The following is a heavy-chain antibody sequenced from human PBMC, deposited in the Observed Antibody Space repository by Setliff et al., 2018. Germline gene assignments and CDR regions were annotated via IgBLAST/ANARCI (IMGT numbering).Heavy chain of an antibody. CDR3: ARDLGDYGDYVGYFQH. Sequence: ASVKVSCKASGYTFTSYGFSWVRQAPGQGLEWMGWISVYNGKTKYAQKFQGRVTMSTDTSTRTAYMEVTSLRSDDTAVYYCARDLGDYGDYVGYFQHWGQGTLVTVSS. D-gene: IGHD4-17*01. J-gene: IGHJ1*01. CDR2: ISVYNGKT. CDR1: GYTFTSYG. V-gene: IGHV1-18*01.